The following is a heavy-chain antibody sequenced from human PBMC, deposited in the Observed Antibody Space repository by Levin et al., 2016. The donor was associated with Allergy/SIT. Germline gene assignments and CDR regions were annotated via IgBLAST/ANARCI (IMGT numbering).Heavy chain of an antibody. D-gene: IGHD2-15*01. V-gene: IGHV4-34*01. CDR1: NGSLSGYH. Sequence: SETLSLTCAVSNGSLSGYHWSWIRQTPGKGLEWIGEISHRGSAKYNPSFKGRVTMSIDSPENQFSLKVSSVTAADTALYFCARGYCSGGSCYLRYWGQGTLVTVSS. CDR2: ISHRGSA. J-gene: IGHJ4*02. CDR3: ARGYCSGGSCYLRY.